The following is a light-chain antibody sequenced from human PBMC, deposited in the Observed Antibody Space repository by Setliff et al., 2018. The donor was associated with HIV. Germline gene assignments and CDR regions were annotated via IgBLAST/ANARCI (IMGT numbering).Light chain of an antibody. Sequence: QSVLTQPPSASGTPGQRVTISCSGSSSNIGSNTVNWYQQLTGTAPKLLIYTNNQRPSGVPARFSGSKSGTSASLAISGLQSEDEADYYCAAWDDSLNGRYVFGSGTKVTVL. CDR3: AAWDDSLNGRYV. V-gene: IGLV1-44*01. J-gene: IGLJ1*01. CDR1: SSNIGSNT. CDR2: TNN.